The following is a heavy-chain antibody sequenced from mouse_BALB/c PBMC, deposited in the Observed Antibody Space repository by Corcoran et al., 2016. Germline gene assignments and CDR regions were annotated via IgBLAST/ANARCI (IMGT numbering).Heavy chain of an antibody. CDR1: GYTFTDYN. V-gene: IGHV1-18*01. J-gene: IGHJ2*01. Sequence: EVQLQQFGAELVKPGASVKISCKASGYTFTDYNMDWVKQSHGKSLEWIGDINPYNDGTKYNEKFKGKATLTSDKSSSTAYMELSSLTSEDSAVYYCASLDYWGQGTTLTVSS. CDR3: ASLDY. CDR2: INPYNDGT.